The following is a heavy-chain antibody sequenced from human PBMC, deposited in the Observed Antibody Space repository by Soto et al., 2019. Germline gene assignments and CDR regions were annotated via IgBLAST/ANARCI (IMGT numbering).Heavy chain of an antibody. CDR1: CGSFSGYY. CDR3: ARDKITGLFDY. CDR2: INHSGGT. V-gene: IGHV4-34*01. J-gene: IGHJ4*02. D-gene: IGHD2-8*02. Sequence: SETLSLTCAVYCGSFSGYYWSWIRQPPGKGLEWIGEINHSGGTNYNPSLKSRVTISVDTSKNQFSLKLTSVTAADTAVYYCARDKITGLFDYWGQGTLVTVSS.